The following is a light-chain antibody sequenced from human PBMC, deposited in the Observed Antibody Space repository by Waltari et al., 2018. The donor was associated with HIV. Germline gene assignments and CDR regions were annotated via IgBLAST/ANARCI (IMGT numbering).Light chain of an antibody. CDR2: DVT. CDR1: TKDIGNYDY. V-gene: IGLV2-14*01. J-gene: IGLJ3*02. Sequence: QSALTQPASVSGSPGQSITISCTGTTKDIGNYDYVSWYQHRPGKAPKLLIYDVTNRPSGGSARFSGSKSGNTASLSISGLQAEDEADYFCSSYRTYGTLVFGGGTKVTVL. CDR3: SSYRTYGTLV.